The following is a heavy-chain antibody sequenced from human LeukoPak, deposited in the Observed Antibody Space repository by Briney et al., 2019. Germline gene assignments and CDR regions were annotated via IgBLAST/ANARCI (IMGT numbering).Heavy chain of an antibody. CDR3: ARDQRVFLTAAGEEGDFDY. Sequence: GASVKVSCKASGYTFTSYGISWVRQAPGQGLEWMGWISAYNGNTNYAQKLQGRVTMTTDTSTSTAYMELRSLRSDDTAVYYCARDQRVFLTAAGEEGDFDYWGQGTLVTVSS. D-gene: IGHD6-13*01. CDR1: GYTFTSYG. V-gene: IGHV1-18*01. CDR2: ISAYNGNT. J-gene: IGHJ4*02.